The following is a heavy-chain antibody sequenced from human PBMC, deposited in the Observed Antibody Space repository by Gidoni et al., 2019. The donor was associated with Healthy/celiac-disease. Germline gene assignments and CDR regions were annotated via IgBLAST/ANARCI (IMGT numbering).Heavy chain of an antibody. CDR1: VFTFSSYW. V-gene: IGHV3-7*03. CDR2: IKQDGSEK. J-gene: IGHJ4*02. Sequence: EVQLVESGGGLVQPGGSLRLSCAASVFTFSSYWMSWVRQAPGKGLEWVANIKQDGSEKYYVDSVKGRFTISRDNAKNSLYLQMNSLRAEDTAVYYCARQKSRVLRFLEWLLSFDYWGQGTLVTVSS. D-gene: IGHD3-3*01. CDR3: ARQKSRVLRFLEWLLSFDY.